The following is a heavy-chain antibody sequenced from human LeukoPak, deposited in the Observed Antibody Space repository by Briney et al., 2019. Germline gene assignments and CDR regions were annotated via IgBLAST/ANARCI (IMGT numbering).Heavy chain of an antibody. J-gene: IGHJ6*03. D-gene: IGHD1-1*01. CDR3: ARGTVYMDV. CDR1: GYIFTDYY. CDR2: INPNSGGT. Sequence: ASVMVSCKASGYIFTDYYMNWVRQAPGQGLEWMGWINPNSGGTNYAQKFQGRATMTRDTSISTAYMELSRLRSDDTAVYYCARGTVYMDVWGKGTTVTISS. V-gene: IGHV1-2*02.